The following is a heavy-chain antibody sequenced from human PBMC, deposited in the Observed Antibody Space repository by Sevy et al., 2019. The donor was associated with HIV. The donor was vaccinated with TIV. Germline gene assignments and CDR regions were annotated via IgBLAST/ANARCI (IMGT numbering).Heavy chain of an antibody. CDR2: IIPIFGTA. CDR1: GGTFSSYA. V-gene: IGHV1-69*13. J-gene: IGHJ6*02. Sequence: ASVKVSCKASGGTFSSYAISWVRQAPGQGLEWMGGIIPIFGTANYAQKFQGRVTITADESTSTAYMELSSLRSEDTAVYYCARDGIVATVGAGIYYYYGMDVWGQGTTVTVSS. CDR3: ARDGIVATVGAGIYYYYGMDV. D-gene: IGHD5-12*01.